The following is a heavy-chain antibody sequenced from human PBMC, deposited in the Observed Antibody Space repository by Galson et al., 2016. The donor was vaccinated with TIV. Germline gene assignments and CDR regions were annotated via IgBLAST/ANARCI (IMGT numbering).Heavy chain of an antibody. Sequence: SLRLSCAASGFSVSEHKYMYWVRQPPGKGLEWVSVITGGGTTYYADSVKGRFTISRDNSKNTLYLQMNSLRAEDTAVYSCARSYDSSGNRGRLDIWGQGALVTVSS. CDR1: GFSVSEHKY. D-gene: IGHD3-22*01. CDR2: ITGGGTT. CDR3: ARSYDSSGNRGRLDI. J-gene: IGHJ4*02. V-gene: IGHV3-53*03.